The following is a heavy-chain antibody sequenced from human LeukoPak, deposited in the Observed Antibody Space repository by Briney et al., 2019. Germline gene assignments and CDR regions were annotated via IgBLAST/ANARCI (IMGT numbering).Heavy chain of an antibody. CDR3: ARDRGGGISVAGYFDY. CDR1: GFTFSSHG. CDR2: IWYDGSNT. Sequence: PGGYLRLSCVASGFTFSSHGMHWIRQAPGKGLEWVAIIWYDGSNTYYADFVKGRFTVSRDNSKNTLFLQMNSLRAEDTAVYYCARDRGGGISVAGYFDYWGQGALVTVSS. D-gene: IGHD6-19*01. J-gene: IGHJ4*02. V-gene: IGHV3-33*01.